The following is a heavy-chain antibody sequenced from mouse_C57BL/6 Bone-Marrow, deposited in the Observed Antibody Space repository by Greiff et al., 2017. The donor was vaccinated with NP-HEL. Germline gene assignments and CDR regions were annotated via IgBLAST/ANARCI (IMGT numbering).Heavy chain of an antibody. D-gene: IGHD2-5*01. J-gene: IGHJ3*01. CDR2: ISSGGDYI. CDR3: TRAPFYYSNYPAWFAY. CDR1: GFTFSSYA. Sequence: DVMLVESGEGLVKPGGSLKLSCAASGFTFSSYAMSWVRQTPEKRLEWVAYISSGGDYIYYADTVKGRFPISRDNARNTLYLQMSSLKSEDTAMYYCTRAPFYYSNYPAWFAYWGQGTLVTVSA. V-gene: IGHV5-9-1*02.